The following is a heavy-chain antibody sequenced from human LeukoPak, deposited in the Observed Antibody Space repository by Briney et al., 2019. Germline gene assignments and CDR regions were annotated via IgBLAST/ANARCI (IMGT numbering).Heavy chain of an antibody. D-gene: IGHD6-13*01. Sequence: GGSLRLSCAASGFTFSSYWMSWVRQAPGKGLEWVANIKQDGSEKYYVDSVKGRFTISRDNAKNSLYLQMNSLRAEDTAVYFCAKARTSGSWLYDALDIWGQGTMVTVSS. CDR3: AKARTSGSWLYDALDI. V-gene: IGHV3-7*03. CDR2: IKQDGSEK. J-gene: IGHJ3*02. CDR1: GFTFSSYW.